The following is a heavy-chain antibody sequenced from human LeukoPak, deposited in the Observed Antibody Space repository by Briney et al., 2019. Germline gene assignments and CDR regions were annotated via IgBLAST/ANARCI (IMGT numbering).Heavy chain of an antibody. J-gene: IGHJ3*02. CDR3: ARGGVDGYRSKNAFDI. Sequence: SVKVSCKASGGTFSSYAISWVRQAPGQGLEWMGGIIPIFGTANYAQKFQGRVTITADESTSTAYMELSSLRSEDTAVYYCARGGVDGYRSKNAFDIWGQGTMVTVSS. CDR1: GGTFSSYA. D-gene: IGHD5-24*01. CDR2: IIPIFGTA. V-gene: IGHV1-69*01.